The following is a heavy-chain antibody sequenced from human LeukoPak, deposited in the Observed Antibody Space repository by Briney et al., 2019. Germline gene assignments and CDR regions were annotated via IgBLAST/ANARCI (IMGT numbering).Heavy chain of an antibody. CDR2: IYSGGST. CDR1: GFTVSSNY. V-gene: IGHV3-66*01. D-gene: IGHD3-22*01. J-gene: IGHJ4*02. CDR3: ARVSGYSGTAFDY. Sequence: GGSLGLSCAASGFTVSSNYMSWVRQAPGKGLEWVSVIYSGGSTYYADSVKGRFTISRDNSKNTLYLQMNSLRAEDTAVYYCARVSGYSGTAFDYWGQGTLVTVSS.